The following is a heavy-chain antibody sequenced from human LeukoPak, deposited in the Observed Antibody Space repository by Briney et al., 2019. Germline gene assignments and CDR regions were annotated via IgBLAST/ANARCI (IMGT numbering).Heavy chain of an antibody. V-gene: IGHV3-30*02. J-gene: IGHJ4*02. D-gene: IGHD1-26*01. CDR1: GFTFSSYG. CDR3: TPGRAIDY. CDR2: IRYDGSNE. Sequence: PGGSLRLSCVASGFTFSSYGMHWVRQAPGKGLEWVAFIRYDGSNEYYADSVKGRFTISRDNSKNTLFLQMNSLRAEDTAVYYCTPGRAIDYCGQGTLVTVSS.